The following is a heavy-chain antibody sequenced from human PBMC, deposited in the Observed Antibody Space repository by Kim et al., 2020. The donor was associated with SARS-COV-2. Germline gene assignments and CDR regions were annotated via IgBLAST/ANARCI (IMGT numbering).Heavy chain of an antibody. CDR1: GGTFSSYA. Sequence: SVKVSCKASGGTFSSYAISWVRQAPGQGLEWMGGIIPIFGTANYAQKFQGRVTITADESTSTAYMELSSLRSEDTAVYYCARGGSMVRGVTYYWGQGTLVTVAS. CDR3: ARGGSMVRGVTYY. V-gene: IGHV1-69*13. D-gene: IGHD3-10*01. CDR2: IIPIFGTA. J-gene: IGHJ4*02.